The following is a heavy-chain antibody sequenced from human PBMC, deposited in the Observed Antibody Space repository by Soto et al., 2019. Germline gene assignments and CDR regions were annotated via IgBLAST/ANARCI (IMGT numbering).Heavy chain of an antibody. J-gene: IGHJ5*02. Sequence: GESLKISCAASGFTFSSYSMNWVRQAPGKGLEWVSSISSSSSYIYYADSVKGRFTISRDNAKNSLYLQMNSLRAEDTAVYYCARDKGVRGPNWFDPWGQGTLVTVSS. D-gene: IGHD3-10*01. V-gene: IGHV3-21*01. CDR2: ISSSSSYI. CDR1: GFTFSSYS. CDR3: ARDKGVRGPNWFDP.